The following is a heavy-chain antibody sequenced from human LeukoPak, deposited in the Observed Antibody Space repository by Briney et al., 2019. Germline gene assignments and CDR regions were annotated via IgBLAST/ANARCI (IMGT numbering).Heavy chain of an antibody. CDR3: AKDRDDYGDDC. CDR1: GFTFTDLG. V-gene: IGHV3-30*02. Sequence: GXLRLSCAASGFTFTDLGMHWLRQAPGKGLDWVSHIRGDGRRKFYAESVKGGFTISRDNSKNTLYLQMNSLRAEDTAVYYCAKDRDDYGDDCWGQGILVTVST. CDR2: IRGDGRRK. J-gene: IGHJ4*02. D-gene: IGHD4-17*01.